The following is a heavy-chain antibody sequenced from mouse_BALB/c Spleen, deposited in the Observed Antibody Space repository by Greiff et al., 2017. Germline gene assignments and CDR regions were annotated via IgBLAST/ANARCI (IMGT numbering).Heavy chain of an antibody. D-gene: IGHD2-12*01. CDR2: INPSTGYT. V-gene: IGHV1-7*01. Sequence: VQLQQSGAELAKPGASVKMSCKASGYTFTSYWMHWVKQRPGQGLEWIGYINPSTGYTEYNQKLKDKATLTADKSSSTAYMQLSSLTSEDSAVYYCARYSYDGFAYWGQGTLVTVSA. CDR1: GYTFTSYW. J-gene: IGHJ3*01. CDR3: ARYSYDGFAY.